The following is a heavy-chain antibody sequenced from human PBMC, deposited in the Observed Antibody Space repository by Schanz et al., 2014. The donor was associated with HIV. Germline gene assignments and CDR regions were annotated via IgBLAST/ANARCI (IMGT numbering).Heavy chain of an antibody. V-gene: IGHV3-33*07. J-gene: IGHJ4*02. CDR3: ARDGDYDFWSGYYTGRYYDY. CDR1: GFTFITYG. Sequence: QVQLVESGGCVVQPGRSLRISCAASGFTFITYGMYWVRQAPGKGLEWVAVISYDGSNEYYADSVKGRFTISRDNFKNTVYLQMNRLRAEDTAVYYCARDGDYDFWSGYYTGRYYDYWGQGTLVIVSS. CDR2: ISYDGSNE. D-gene: IGHD3-3*01.